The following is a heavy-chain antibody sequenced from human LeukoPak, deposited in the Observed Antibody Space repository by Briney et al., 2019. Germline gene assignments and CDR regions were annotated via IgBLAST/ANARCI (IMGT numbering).Heavy chain of an antibody. J-gene: IGHJ4*02. CDR3: ARTSTRDGYRYFDY. D-gene: IGHD5-24*01. Sequence: GGSLRLSCAASGFTFNSYLMTWVRQTPGKGLERVANIKQDGSDKFYVDSVKGRFTISRDNAKNSLYLQMNSLRAEDTAVYFCARTSTRDGYRYFDYWGPGTLVTVSS. V-gene: IGHV3-7*04. CDR1: GFTFNSYL. CDR2: IKQDGSDK.